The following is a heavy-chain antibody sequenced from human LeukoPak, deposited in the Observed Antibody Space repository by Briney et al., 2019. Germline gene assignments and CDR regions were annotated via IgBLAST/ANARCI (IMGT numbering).Heavy chain of an antibody. D-gene: IGHD1-26*01. J-gene: IGHJ5*02. CDR1: GGSLSRYY. Sequence: PSETLCLTCSVSGGSLSRYYWSWIREPPGKGLEWGGYIYYSGGPNYSPSLKSRVTISVKTSNNQFSFTLRSVTAADTARVYCSEASVGARFFDRSGQGTLVTLSS. CDR2: IYYSGGP. CDR3: SEASVGARFFDR. V-gene: IGHV4-59*12.